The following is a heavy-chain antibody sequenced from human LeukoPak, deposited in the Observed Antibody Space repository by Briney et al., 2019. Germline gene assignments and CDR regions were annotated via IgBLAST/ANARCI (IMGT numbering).Heavy chain of an antibody. CDR1: GYTFTGYY. Sequence: ASVKVSCKASGYTFTGYYMHWARQAPGQGLEWMGWINPNSGGTNYAQKFQGRVTMTRDTSISTAYMELSRLRSDDTAVYYCARDTYPGVGAPGYWGQGTLVTVSS. CDR2: INPNSGGT. D-gene: IGHD1-26*01. CDR3: ARDTYPGVGAPGY. V-gene: IGHV1-2*02. J-gene: IGHJ4*02.